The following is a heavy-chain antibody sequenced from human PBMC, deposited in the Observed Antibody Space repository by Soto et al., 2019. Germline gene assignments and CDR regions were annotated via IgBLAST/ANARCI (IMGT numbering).Heavy chain of an antibody. CDR3: ARESRGVNDY. CDR1: GGTLSSYA. J-gene: IGHJ4*02. D-gene: IGHD5-12*01. CDR2: IIPIYRSA. Sequence: QVQLVQSGAEVKKPGSSVKVSCKSSGGTLSSYAINWVRQAPGQGLEWMGGIIPIYRSAKYAQMFQGRVTITADESTSIAYMELSSLKSDDTAVYYCARESRGVNDYWGQGTLVTVSS. V-gene: IGHV1-69*12.